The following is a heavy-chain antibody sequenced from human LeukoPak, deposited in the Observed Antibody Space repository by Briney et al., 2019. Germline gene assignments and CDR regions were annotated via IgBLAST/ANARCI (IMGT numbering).Heavy chain of an antibody. D-gene: IGHD3-10*01. V-gene: IGHV3-11*04. J-gene: IGHJ2*01. CDR1: GFIFTDYW. CDR3: ARDRGEEDWYFDL. CDR2: ISSSGSTI. Sequence: GGSLRLSCAASGFIFTDYWMYWVRQAPGKGLEWVSYISSSGSTIYYADSVKGRFTISRDNAKNSLYLQMNSLRAEDTAVYYCARDRGEEDWYFDLWGRGTLVTVSS.